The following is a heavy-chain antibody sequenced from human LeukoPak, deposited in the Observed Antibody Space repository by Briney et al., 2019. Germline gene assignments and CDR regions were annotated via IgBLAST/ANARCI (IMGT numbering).Heavy chain of an antibody. J-gene: IGHJ6*02. CDR1: GYTFTSYG. V-gene: IGHV1-18*01. D-gene: IGHD3-3*01. CDR2: ISAYNGNT. Sequence: ASVKVSCKASGYTFTSYGISWVRQAPGQGLEWMGWISAYNGNTNYAQKLQGRVTMTTDTSTSTAYMELRSLRSDDTAVYYCARGHGDFWSGYYYYYYGMDVWGQGTTVTVSS. CDR3: ARGHGDFWSGYYYYYYGMDV.